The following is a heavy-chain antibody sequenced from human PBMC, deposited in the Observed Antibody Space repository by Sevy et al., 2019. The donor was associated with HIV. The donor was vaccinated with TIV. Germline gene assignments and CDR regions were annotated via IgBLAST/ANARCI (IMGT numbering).Heavy chain of an antibody. Sequence: QSQTLSLTCAISGDSVSSNSAAWNWIRQSPSRGLEWLGRTYYRSKWYNDYAVSGKSRITINPDTSKNQFSLQLNSVTPVDTAVDYCARDRAGLIAVAGTGNYYYYGMDVWGQGTTVTGSS. J-gene: IGHJ6*02. CDR2: TYYRSKWYN. V-gene: IGHV6-1*01. CDR3: ARDRAGLIAVAGTGNYYYYGMDV. CDR1: GDSVSSNSAA. D-gene: IGHD6-19*01.